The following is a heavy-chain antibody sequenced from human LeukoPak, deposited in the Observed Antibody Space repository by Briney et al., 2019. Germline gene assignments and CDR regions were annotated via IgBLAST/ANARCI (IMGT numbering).Heavy chain of an antibody. V-gene: IGHV4-59*11. CDR2: IYYSGST. CDR1: GGSISSHY. J-gene: IGHJ5*02. Sequence: SETLSLTCTVSGGSISSHYWSWIRQPPGKGLERIGYIYYSGSTNYNPSLKSRVTISVDTSKNQFSLKLSSVTAADTAVYYCARDIGQDYGDSAWFDPWGQGTLVTVSS. D-gene: IGHD4-17*01. CDR3: ARDIGQDYGDSAWFDP.